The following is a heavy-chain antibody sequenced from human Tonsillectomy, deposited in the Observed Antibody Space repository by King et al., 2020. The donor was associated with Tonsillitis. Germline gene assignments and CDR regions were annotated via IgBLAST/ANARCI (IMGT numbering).Heavy chain of an antibody. CDR1: GFTFSSYA. J-gene: IGHJ6*02. CDR2: ISYDGSNK. CDR3: AREGLLWGGEKNGSYYYGMDV. V-gene: IGHV3-30-3*01. D-gene: IGHD3-10*01. Sequence: MQLVQSGGGVVQPGRSLRLSCAASGFTFSSYAMHWVRQAPGKGLEWVAVISYDGSNKNYADSVKGRFTISRDNSKNTLYLQMNSLRAEDTAVYYCAREGLLWGGEKNGSYYYGMDVWGQGTTVTVSS.